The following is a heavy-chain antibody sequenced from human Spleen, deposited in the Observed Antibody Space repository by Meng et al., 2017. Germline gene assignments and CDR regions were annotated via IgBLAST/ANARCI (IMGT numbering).Heavy chain of an antibody. J-gene: IGHJ4*02. Sequence: VQQQQGGAGLLKPSETLSLTCAVYGGSFSGYYWSWIRQPPGKGLEWIGEINHSGGTNYNPSLKSRVTISVDMSKNQFSLKLSSVTAADTAVYYCARGLLLAALRNWGQGTLVTVSS. CDR2: INHSGGT. CDR3: ARGLLLAALRN. V-gene: IGHV4-34*01. CDR1: GGSFSGYY. D-gene: IGHD6-6*01.